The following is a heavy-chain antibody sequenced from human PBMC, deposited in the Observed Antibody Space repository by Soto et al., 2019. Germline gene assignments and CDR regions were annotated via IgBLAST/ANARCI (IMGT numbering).Heavy chain of an antibody. CDR3: ARDFTAGATYSGPSYYAMDV. J-gene: IGHJ6*02. Sequence: PGGSLRLSCAASGFTFSSYWMHWVRQAPGKGLVWVAGIRYDGSNQYYADSVKGQFTISRDNSKNTLYMQMDSLRADDTAVYYCARDFTAGATYSGPSYYAMDVWGQGTTVTVSS. V-gene: IGHV3-33*08. D-gene: IGHD1-26*01. CDR2: IRYDGSNQ. CDR1: GFTFSSYW.